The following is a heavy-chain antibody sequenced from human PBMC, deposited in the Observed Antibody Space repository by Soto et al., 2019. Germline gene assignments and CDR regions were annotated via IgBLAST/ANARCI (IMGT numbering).Heavy chain of an antibody. CDR3: ARERLGYCSSTSCYQYGMDA. D-gene: IGHD2-2*01. CDR2: INHSGST. V-gene: IGHV4-34*01. Sequence: SETLSLTCAVYGGSFSGYYWSWIRQPPGKGLEWIGEINHSGSTNYNPSLKSRVTISVDTSKNQFSLKLSSVTAAETAVYYCARERLGYCSSTSCYQYGMDAWGQGTTVTVSS. J-gene: IGHJ6*02. CDR1: GGSFSGYY.